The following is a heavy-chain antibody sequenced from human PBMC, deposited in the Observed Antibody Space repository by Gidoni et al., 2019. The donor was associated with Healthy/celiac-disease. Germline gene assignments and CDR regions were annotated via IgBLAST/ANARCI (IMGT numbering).Heavy chain of an antibody. CDR1: GFTFSSYS. J-gene: IGHJ4*02. V-gene: IGHV3-21*01. CDR3: ARDLRITMTRPDGDFDY. D-gene: IGHD3-22*01. Sequence: EVQLVESGGGLVKPGGSLRLSCAASGFTFSSYSMNWVRQAPGKGREWVSSISSSSSYIYYADSVKGRFTISRDNAKNSLYLQMNSLRAEDTAVYYCARDLRITMTRPDGDFDYWGQGTLVTVSS. CDR2: ISSSSSYI.